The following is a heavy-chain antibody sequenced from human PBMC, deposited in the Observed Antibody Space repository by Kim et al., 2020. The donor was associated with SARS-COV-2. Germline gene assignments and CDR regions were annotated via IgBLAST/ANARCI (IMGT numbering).Heavy chain of an antibody. CDR3: DTYHDLSSNY. CDR2: ITCEAKNYAK. J-gene: IGHJ4*01. V-gene: IGHV3-73*01. D-gene: IGHD2-2*01. CDR1: GFTFSGST. Sequence: GGSLRLSCAASGFTFSGSTLHWVRQAPGKGPEWVARITCEAKNYAKAYAVSGQGRFTVSRDNSKNTLHLQMHGLKTEDTDVYYSDTYHDLSSNY.